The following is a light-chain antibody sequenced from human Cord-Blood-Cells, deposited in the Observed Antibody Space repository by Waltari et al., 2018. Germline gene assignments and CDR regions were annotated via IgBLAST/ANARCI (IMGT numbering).Light chain of an antibody. V-gene: IGLV2-23*02. CDR1: SSDVGSYNL. Sequence: QSALTQPASVSGSPGQSITISCTGTSSDVGSYNLVSWYQQHPGKAPKLMIYEVSKRPSGGSNLFSGSKSGNTASLTISGLQAEDEADYYCCSYAGSSTQVFGGGTKLTVL. J-gene: IGLJ3*02. CDR3: CSYAGSSTQV. CDR2: EVS.